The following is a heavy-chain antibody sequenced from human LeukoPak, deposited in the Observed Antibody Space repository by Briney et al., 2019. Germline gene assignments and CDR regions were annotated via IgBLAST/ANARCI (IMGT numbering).Heavy chain of an antibody. CDR1: GFRVSDHY. J-gene: IGHJ5*02. V-gene: IGHV3-66*03. D-gene: IGHD3/OR15-3a*01. CDR3: ARDRAANQDWVEFDP. Sequence: GGSLRLSCAVSGFRVSDHYMSWVRQAPGKGLEWVGLIRDSGEAFYADFARGRFAISRDESENTLYLQMNSLRVEDTAVYFCARDRAANQDWVEFDPWGQGTPVIVSS. CDR2: IRDSGEA.